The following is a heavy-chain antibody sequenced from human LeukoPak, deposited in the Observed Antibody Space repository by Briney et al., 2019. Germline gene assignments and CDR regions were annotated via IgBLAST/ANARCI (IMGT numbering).Heavy chain of an antibody. CDR3: ARANYYDSSGYYYNAFDI. CDR1: GGSISSYY. CDR2: SYYSGST. Sequence: SETLSLTCTVSGGSISSYYWSWIRQPPGKGLEWVGFSYYSGSTYYNPSLKSRITISVDTSKNHFSLKLSSVTAADTAVYYCARANYYDSSGYYYNAFDIWGQGTMVTVSS. V-gene: IGHV4-59*08. D-gene: IGHD3-22*01. J-gene: IGHJ3*02.